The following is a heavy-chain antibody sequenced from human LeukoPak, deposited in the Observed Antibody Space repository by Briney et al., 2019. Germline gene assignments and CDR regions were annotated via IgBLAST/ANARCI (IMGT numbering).Heavy chain of an antibody. V-gene: IGHV3-21*01. CDR3: ARGIAAAGKPYYFDY. CDR2: ISSSSSYI. CDR1: GFTFSSYS. Sequence: GGSLRLSCAASGFTFSSYSMNWVRQAPGKGLEWVSSISSSSSYIYYADSVKGRFTISRDNAKNSLYLQMNSLRAEDTAVYYCARGIAAAGKPYYFDYWGQGTLVTVSS. J-gene: IGHJ4*02. D-gene: IGHD6-13*01.